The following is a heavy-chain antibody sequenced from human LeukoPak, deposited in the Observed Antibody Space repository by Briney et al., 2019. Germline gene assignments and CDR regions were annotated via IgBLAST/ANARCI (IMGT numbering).Heavy chain of an antibody. V-gene: IGHV3-30*03. J-gene: IGHJ6*02. CDR3: ASTGVVTPDYYYYYGMDV. CDR1: GFTFSAYG. CDR2: VSDDGSTK. D-gene: IGHD4-23*01. Sequence: PGGSLRLSCVASGFTFSAYGMHWVRQAPGKGLEWVAVVSDDGSTKFYADFVKGRFTISRDNAKNSLYLQMNSLRAEDTAVYYCASTGVVTPDYYYYYGMDVWGQGTTVTVSS.